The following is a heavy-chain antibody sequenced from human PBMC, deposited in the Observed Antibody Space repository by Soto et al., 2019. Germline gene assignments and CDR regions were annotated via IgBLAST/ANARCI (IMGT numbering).Heavy chain of an antibody. V-gene: IGHV3-48*03. J-gene: IGHJ4*02. CDR2: ISSSGSTI. Sequence: GGSLRLSCAASGFTFSSYEMNWVRRAPGKGLEWVSYISSSGSTIYYADSVKGRFTISRDNAKNSLYLQMNSLRAEDTAVYYCASNVPVYGGHDYWGQGTLVTVSS. D-gene: IGHD4-17*01. CDR1: GFTFSSYE. CDR3: ASNVPVYGGHDY.